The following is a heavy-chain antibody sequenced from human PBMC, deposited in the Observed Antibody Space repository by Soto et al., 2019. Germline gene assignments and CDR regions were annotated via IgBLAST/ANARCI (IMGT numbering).Heavy chain of an antibody. CDR3: AREASTGTMEFDY. V-gene: IGHV3-30-3*01. D-gene: IGHD1-7*01. Sequence: GGSLRLSCAASGFTFSSYAMHWVRQAPGKGLEWVAVISYDGSNKYYADSVKGRFTISRDNSKNTLYLQMNSLRAEDTAVYYCAREASTGTMEFDYWGQGTLVTVSS. CDR1: GFTFSSYA. CDR2: ISYDGSNK. J-gene: IGHJ4*02.